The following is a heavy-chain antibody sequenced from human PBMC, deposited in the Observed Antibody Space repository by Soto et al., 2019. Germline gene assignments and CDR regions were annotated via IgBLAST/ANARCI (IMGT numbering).Heavy chain of an antibody. D-gene: IGHD3-22*01. V-gene: IGHV3-30-3*01. CDR1: GFTFSSYS. CDR2: ISYDGSNK. J-gene: IGHJ4*02. Sequence: GSLRLPCAASGFTFSSYSIQWVRQAPGKGLEWVAVISYDGSNKYYADSVKGRFTISRDNSKNTLYLQMNSLRAEDTAVYYCARGGYYDSSGYYAYWGQGTLVTVSS. CDR3: ARGGYYDSSGYYAY.